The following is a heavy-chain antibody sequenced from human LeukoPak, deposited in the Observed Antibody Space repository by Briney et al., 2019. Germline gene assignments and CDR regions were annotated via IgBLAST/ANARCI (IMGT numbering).Heavy chain of an antibody. CDR3: ERETAAALLY. Sequence: GWALRLSRAASRFTFREYYMSGLRQAPGKGREWVSYISSSGRTIDYADSAKGRCTISRDNAKNSLYLQMNSLRAEGTAGYCWERETAAALLYWGQGTLVTVSS. D-gene: IGHD6-13*01. CDR2: ISSSGRTI. J-gene: IGHJ4*02. CDR1: RFTFREYY. V-gene: IGHV3-11*01.